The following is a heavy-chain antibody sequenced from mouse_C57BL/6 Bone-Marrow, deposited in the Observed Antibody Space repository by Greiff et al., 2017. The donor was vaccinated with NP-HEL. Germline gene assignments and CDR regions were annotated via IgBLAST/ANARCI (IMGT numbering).Heavy chain of an antibody. J-gene: IGHJ1*03. Sequence: QVQLQQSGAELMKPGASVKLSCKATGYTFTGYWIAWVKQRPGHGLEGIGEILPGSGSTNYNEKFKGKATFTADTSSNTAYMQRRSLTAEDSAIYDCANRGYDYDVLYWYFGGWGTGTTVTVAS. V-gene: IGHV1-9*01. CDR2: ILPGSGST. D-gene: IGHD2-4*01. CDR1: GYTFTGYW. CDR3: ANRGYDYDVLYWYFGG.